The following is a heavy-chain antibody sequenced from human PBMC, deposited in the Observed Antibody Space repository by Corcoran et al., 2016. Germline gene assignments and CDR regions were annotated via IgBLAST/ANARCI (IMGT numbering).Heavy chain of an antibody. CDR1: GFSLSNAGMG. CDR3: ARIAYYYGSPGAFDS. V-gene: IGHV2-26*01. D-gene: IGHD3-10*01. CDR2: IFSIDDK. Sequence: QVTLRESGPVLVKPTETLTLTCTVSGFSLSNAGMGVSWIRQPPGKALEWLAHIFSIDDKSYSTSLKSRLASSNDTSKIQVVLTTTTLDPVDTATYYGARIAYYYGSPGAFDSWGQGTMVTVSA. J-gene: IGHJ3*02.